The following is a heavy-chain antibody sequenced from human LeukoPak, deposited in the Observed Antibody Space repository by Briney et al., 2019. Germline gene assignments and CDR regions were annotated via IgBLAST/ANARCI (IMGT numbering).Heavy chain of an antibody. D-gene: IGHD6-6*01. CDR3: ARLTGSSVDY. J-gene: IGHJ4*02. V-gene: IGHV3-9*01. Sequence: GGSLRLSCVASRFMFDDYAMHWIRQVPGKGLEWVSGITWNSRRITYADSVKGRFTISRDNAENSVYLQMNSLRDEDTAVYYGARLTGSSVDYWGQGTLVTVSS. CDR1: RFMFDDYA. CDR2: ITWNSRRI.